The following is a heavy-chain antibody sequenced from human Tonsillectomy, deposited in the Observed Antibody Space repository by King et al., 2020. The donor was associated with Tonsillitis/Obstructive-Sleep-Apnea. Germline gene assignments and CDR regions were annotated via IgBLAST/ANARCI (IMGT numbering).Heavy chain of an antibody. V-gene: IGHV3-23*04. CDR2: IIGSGGGT. D-gene: IGHD2-15*01. Sequence: VQLVESGGGLVQPGGSLRLSCAASGFTFSSYARSGFRQAPGRGLEWASAIIGSGGGTYYADSVKGRLTISRDNSKNTLYLQMNSLIAEDTAVYYCAKGRAEYCSGGTCYLDYWGQGTLVTVSS. CDR1: GFTFSSYA. CDR3: AKGRAEYCSGGTCYLDY. J-gene: IGHJ4*02.